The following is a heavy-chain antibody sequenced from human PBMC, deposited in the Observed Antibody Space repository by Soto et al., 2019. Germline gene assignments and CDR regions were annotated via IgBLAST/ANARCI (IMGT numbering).Heavy chain of an antibody. V-gene: IGHV3-30*18. CDR3: AKDLLI. J-gene: IGHJ3*02. Sequence: GGSLRHSCAASGFTFISYGMHWVHQAPGKGLEWVAVISYDGSNKYYADSVKGRFTISRDNSKNTLYLQMNSLRAEDTAVYYCAKDLLIWGQGTMVTVSS. CDR1: GFTFISYG. CDR2: ISYDGSNK.